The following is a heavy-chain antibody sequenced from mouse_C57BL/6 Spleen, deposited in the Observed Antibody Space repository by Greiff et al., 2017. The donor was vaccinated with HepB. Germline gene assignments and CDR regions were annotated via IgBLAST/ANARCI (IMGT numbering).Heavy chain of an antibody. CDR2: INPGSGGT. V-gene: IGHV1-54*01. J-gene: IGHJ2*01. D-gene: IGHD2-4*01. CDR1: GYAFTNYL. Sequence: QVQLQQSGAELVRPGTSVKVSCKASGYAFTNYLIEWVKQRPGQGLEWIGVINPGSGGTNYNEKFKGKATLTADKSSSTAYMQLSSLTSEDSAVYFCARSRGLPYYFDYWGQGTTLTVSS. CDR3: ARSRGLPYYFDY.